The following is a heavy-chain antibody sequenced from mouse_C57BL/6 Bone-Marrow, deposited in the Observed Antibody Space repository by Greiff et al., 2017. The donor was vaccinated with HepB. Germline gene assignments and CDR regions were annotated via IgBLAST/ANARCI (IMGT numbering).Heavy chain of an antibody. D-gene: IGHD1-1*01. CDR2: IWRGGST. CDR3: AKRGGYYGSSLYAMDY. Sequence: QVQLKQSGPGLVQPSQSLSITCTVSGFSLTSYGVHWVRQSPGKGLEWLGVIWRGGSTDYNAAFMSRLSITKDNSKSQVFFKMNSLQADDTAIYYCAKRGGYYGSSLYAMDYWGQGTSVTVSS. V-gene: IGHV2-5*01. J-gene: IGHJ4*01. CDR1: GFSLTSYG.